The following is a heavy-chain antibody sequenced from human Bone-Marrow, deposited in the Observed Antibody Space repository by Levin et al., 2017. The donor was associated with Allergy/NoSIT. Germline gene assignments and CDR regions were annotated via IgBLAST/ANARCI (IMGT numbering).Heavy chain of an antibody. CDR2: MNSDEGTT. D-gene: IGHD6-19*01. J-gene: IGHJ4*02. CDR3: VRGISGWTRYRY. V-gene: IGHV1-8*01. CDR1: GHTSTNYD. Sequence: GASVKVSCKASGHTSTNYDINWVRQASGQGLEWMGWMNSDEGTTGYAQRFQGRVLMTWDTSTSTAYLELRALRSDDTAVYYCVRGISGWTRYRYWGQGTLLTVSS.